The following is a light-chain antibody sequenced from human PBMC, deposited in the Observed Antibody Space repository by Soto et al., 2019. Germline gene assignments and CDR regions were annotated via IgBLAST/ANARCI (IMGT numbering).Light chain of an antibody. V-gene: IGKV2-30*01. CDR1: QSLAYSDGNTY. CDR3: MPGTPWPPYT. Sequence: DVVMTQSPLSLPVTLGQPASISCRSSQSLAYSDGNTYLNWFQQRPGQSPRRVIYNVSNRDSGVLARFSGSGAGSDFTLKFSRVEAEDFGLYCCMPGTPWPPYTFGQGTKLEIK. CDR2: NVS. J-gene: IGKJ2*01.